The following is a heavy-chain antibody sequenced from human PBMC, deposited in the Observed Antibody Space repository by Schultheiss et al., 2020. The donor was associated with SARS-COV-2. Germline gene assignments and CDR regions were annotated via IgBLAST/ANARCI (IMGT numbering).Heavy chain of an antibody. J-gene: IGHJ5*02. V-gene: IGHV4-34*01. D-gene: IGHD3-22*01. CDR1: GGSISSFY. CDR2: INHSGST. CDR3: ARVDSSGYSNWFDP. Sequence: SETLSLTCTVSGGSISSFYWSWIRQSPGKGLEWIGEINHSGSTNYNPSLKSRVTISVDTSKNQFSLKLSSVTAADTAVYYCARVDSSGYSNWFDPWGQGTLVTVSS.